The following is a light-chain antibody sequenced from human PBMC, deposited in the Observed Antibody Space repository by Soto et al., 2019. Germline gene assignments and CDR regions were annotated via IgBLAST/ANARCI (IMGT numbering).Light chain of an antibody. CDR3: SSYTSSTTYV. Sequence: QSVLTQAASVSASPGQSIAISRTGTSSDVGGYNYVSWYQQHPGKAPKLMIYDVSNRPSGVSNRSSGSKSGNTASLTISGLQAEDEADYYCSSYTSSTTYVFGTGTKVTVL. CDR2: DVS. CDR1: SSDVGGYNY. V-gene: IGLV2-14*01. J-gene: IGLJ1*01.